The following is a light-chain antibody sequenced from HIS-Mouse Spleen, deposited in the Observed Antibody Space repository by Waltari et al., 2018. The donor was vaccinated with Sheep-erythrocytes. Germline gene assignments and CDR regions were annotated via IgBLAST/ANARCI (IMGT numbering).Light chain of an antibody. CDR3: CSYAGSYNHV. Sequence: QSALTQPRSVSGSPGQSVTISCPGTSSDVGGYNYVPWYQKHPGKAPKLMIYDVSKRPSGVPDRFSGSKSGNTASLTISGLQAEDEADYYCCSYAGSYNHVFATGTKVTVL. J-gene: IGLJ1*01. CDR1: SSDVGGYNY. CDR2: DVS. V-gene: IGLV2-11*01.